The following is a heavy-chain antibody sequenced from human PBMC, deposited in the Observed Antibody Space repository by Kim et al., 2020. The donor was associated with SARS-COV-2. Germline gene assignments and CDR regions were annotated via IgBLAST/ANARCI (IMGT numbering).Heavy chain of an antibody. Sequence: GGSLRLSCAASGFTVSSNYMSWVRQAPGKGLEWVSVIYSGGSTYYADSVKGRFTISRDNSKNTLYLQMNSLRAEDTAVYYCARDLRGSSGWYVGAFDIWGQGTMVTVSS. CDR1: GFTVSSNY. D-gene: IGHD6-19*01. J-gene: IGHJ3*02. V-gene: IGHV3-66*01. CDR2: IYSGGST. CDR3: ARDLRGSSGWYVGAFDI.